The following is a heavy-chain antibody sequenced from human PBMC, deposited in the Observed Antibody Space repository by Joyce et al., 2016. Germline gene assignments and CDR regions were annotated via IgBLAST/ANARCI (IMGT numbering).Heavy chain of an antibody. CDR2: ISYDGNIK. CDR1: GFPFSRYA. V-gene: IGHV3-30*03. J-gene: IGHJ4*02. Sequence: QVQLVESGGGVVQPGRSLRLSCAASGFPFSRYAIHWVRQAPGKGLELVAIISYDGNIKIYTDSVRDRFTISRDNTENTVYLQMNSLRAEDTALYYCARDSSFFWSGYPDFWGQGTQVTVSS. CDR3: ARDSSFFWSGYPDF. D-gene: IGHD3-3*01.